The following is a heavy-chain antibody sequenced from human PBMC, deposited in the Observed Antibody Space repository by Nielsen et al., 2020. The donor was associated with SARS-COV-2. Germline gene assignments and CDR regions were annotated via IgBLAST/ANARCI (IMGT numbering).Heavy chain of an antibody. CDR1: GFTFSSYW. CDR2: IKQDGSEK. D-gene: IGHD3-3*01. J-gene: IGHJ4*02. Sequence: GGSLRLSCAASGFTFSSYWMSWVRQAPGKGLEWVANIKQDGSEKYYVDSVKGRFTISRDNAKNSLYLQMNSLRAEDTTVYYCARGPLFGEEWPSYYFDHWGQGTLVTVSS. CDR3: ARGPLFGEEWPSYYFDH. V-gene: IGHV3-7*01.